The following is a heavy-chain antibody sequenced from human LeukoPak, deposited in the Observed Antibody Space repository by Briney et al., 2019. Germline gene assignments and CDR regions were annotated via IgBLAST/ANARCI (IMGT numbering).Heavy chain of an antibody. Sequence: GGSLRLSCAASGFTFSNYAMHWVRQAPGKGLEWVAVISYDGSNKYYTDSVKGRFTISGDSSKNTLYLQMNSLRAEDTAVYYCAKDRDWYFDLWGRGTLVTVSS. CDR2: ISYDGSNK. CDR1: GFTFSNYA. V-gene: IGHV3-30*04. CDR3: AKDRDWYFDL. J-gene: IGHJ2*01.